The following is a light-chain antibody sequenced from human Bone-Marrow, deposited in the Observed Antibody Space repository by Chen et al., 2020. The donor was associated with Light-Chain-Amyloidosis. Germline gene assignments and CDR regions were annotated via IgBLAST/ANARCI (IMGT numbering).Light chain of an antibody. J-gene: IGLJ3*02. CDR3: QSYQGSSQGV. V-gene: IGLV6-57*01. CDR2: EDD. Sequence: NFMLTQPHSVSESPGKTVIISCSRSSGSIATNYVQWSPQRPGSSPPTVFYEDDQRPSGVPDRFSGSNDRSSNSASLTISGLKTDDEADYYCQSYQGSSQGVFGGGTKLTVL. CDR1: SGSIATNY.